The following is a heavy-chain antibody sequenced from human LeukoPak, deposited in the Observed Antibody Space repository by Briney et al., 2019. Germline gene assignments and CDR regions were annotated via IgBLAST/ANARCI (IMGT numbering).Heavy chain of an antibody. Sequence: LRLSCAASGFTFDDYAMHWVRQAPGKGLEWIGYIYYSGSTNYNPSLKSRVTISVDTSKNQFSLKLSSVTAADTAVYYCARVRNSGYDSGIDYWGQGTLVTVSS. CDR1: GFTFDDYA. J-gene: IGHJ4*02. CDR3: ARVRNSGYDSGIDY. V-gene: IGHV4-59*01. CDR2: IYYSGST. D-gene: IGHD5-12*01.